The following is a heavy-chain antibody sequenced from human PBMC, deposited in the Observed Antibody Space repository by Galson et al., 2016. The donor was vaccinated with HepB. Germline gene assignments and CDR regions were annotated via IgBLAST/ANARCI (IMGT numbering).Heavy chain of an antibody. V-gene: IGHV3-23*01. CDR3: ARDQRWLQFGQDAFEL. J-gene: IGHJ3*01. D-gene: IGHD5-24*01. CDR1: RFTFSSYG. CDR2: LSPSGTST. Sequence: SLRLSCAASRFTFSSYGMSWVRQAPGKGLEWVSGLSPSGTSTHYADSVKGRFSISRDNSKTTLYLQMNSLRVEDTALYYCARDQRWLQFGQDAFELWGQGTFVIGSS.